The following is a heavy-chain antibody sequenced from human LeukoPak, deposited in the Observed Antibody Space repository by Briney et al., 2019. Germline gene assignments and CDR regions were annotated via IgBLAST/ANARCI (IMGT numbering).Heavy chain of an antibody. CDR2: INHSGST. J-gene: IGHJ4*02. CDR3: ARDGLSSRTPHGFDY. V-gene: IGHV4-34*01. D-gene: IGHD6-13*01. CDR1: GGSFSGYY. Sequence: SETLSLTCAVYGGSFSGYYWSWIRQPPGKGLEWIGEINHSGSTNYNPSLKSRVTISVDTSKNQFSLKLSSVTAADTAVYYCARDGLSSRTPHGFDYWGQGTLVIVSS.